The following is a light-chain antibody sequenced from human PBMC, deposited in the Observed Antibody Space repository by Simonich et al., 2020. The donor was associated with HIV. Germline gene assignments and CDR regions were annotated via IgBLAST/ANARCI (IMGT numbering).Light chain of an antibody. J-gene: IGKJ3*01. CDR1: QSLLHRDGRTY. V-gene: IGKV2-29*02. Sequence: DLVMTQTPLSLSVTPGQPASISCKSSQSLLHRDGRTYLYWYLQKPGQSPQILIYEVSSRLSEVPDTCSGSGSGTDFTLKISRVEAEDVGLYHCMQSIQLPFTFGPGTKVDIK. CDR2: EVS. CDR3: MQSIQLPFT.